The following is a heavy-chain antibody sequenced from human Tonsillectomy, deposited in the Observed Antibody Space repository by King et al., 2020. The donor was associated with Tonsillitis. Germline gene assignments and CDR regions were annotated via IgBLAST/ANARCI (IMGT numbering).Heavy chain of an antibody. CDR2: IYYGGST. Sequence: QLQESGPGLVKPSETLSLTCTVSGGSISSGTYYWGWIRQPPGKGLEWIGSIYYGGSTYYNPSLKSRVTISVDTSKNQFSLKLNSVTAADTAVYYCARRPENYYDSSGYYHPVGAFDIWGQGTMV. J-gene: IGHJ3*02. D-gene: IGHD3-22*01. CDR3: ARRPENYYDSSGYYHPVGAFDI. V-gene: IGHV4-39*07. CDR1: GGSISSGTYY.